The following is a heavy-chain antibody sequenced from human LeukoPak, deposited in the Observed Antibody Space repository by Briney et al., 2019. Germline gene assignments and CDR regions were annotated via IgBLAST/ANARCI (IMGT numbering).Heavy chain of an antibody. CDR2: INHSGST. CDR3: ARIVIKRQQLVWVHWFDP. D-gene: IGHD6-13*01. Sequence: SETLSLTCAVYGGSFSGYYWSWIRQPPGQGLEWIGEINHSGSTNYNPSLKSRVTISVDTSKNQFSLKLSSVTAADTAVYYCARIVIKRQQLVWVHWFDPWGQGTLVTVSS. J-gene: IGHJ5*02. CDR1: GGSFSGYY. V-gene: IGHV4-34*01.